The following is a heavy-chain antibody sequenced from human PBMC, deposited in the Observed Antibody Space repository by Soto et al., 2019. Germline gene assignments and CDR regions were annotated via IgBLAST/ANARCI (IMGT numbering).Heavy chain of an antibody. J-gene: IGHJ6*03. V-gene: IGHV3-66*01. CDR1: GFTVSSNY. D-gene: IGHD3-9*01. CDR3: ARDLYDILTGYYRGYYYYMDV. CDR2: IYSGGST. Sequence: EVQLVESGGGLVQPGGSLRLSCAASGFTVSSNYMSWVRQAPGKGLEWVSVIYSGGSTYYADSVKGRFTISRDNSKNTLYLQMNSLRAEDTAVYYCARDLYDILTGYYRGYYYYMDVWGKGTTVTVSS.